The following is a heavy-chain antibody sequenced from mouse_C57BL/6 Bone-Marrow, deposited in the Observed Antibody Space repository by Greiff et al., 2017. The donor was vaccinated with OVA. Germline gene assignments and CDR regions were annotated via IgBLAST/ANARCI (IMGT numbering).Heavy chain of an antibody. CDR3: ARGVRYFDY. D-gene: IGHD2-14*01. J-gene: IGHJ2*01. V-gene: IGHV5-16*01. CDR2: INYDGSST. CDR1: GFTFSDYY. Sequence: EVKLMESEGGLVQPGSSMKLSCTASGFTFSDYYMAWVRQVPEKGLEWVANINYDGSSTYYLDSLKSRFIISRDNAKNILYLQMSSLKSEDTATYYCARGVRYFDYWGQGTTLTVSS.